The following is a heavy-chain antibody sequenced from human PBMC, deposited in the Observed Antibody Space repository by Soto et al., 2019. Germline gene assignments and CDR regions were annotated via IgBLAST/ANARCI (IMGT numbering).Heavy chain of an antibody. Sequence: QLQLQQWGAGLLKPSETLALTCVVYGESFSGYYWSWIRQPPVKGLEWIGEISYSGSTNYSPSVKSRITISLDTSKSQFSLRLRSVTAADTALYFCARGTGSFGPGRYWGQGTPVTVSS. CDR1: GESFSGYY. V-gene: IGHV4-34*02. CDR2: ISYSGST. D-gene: IGHD2-8*02. CDR3: ARGTGSFGPGRY. J-gene: IGHJ4*02.